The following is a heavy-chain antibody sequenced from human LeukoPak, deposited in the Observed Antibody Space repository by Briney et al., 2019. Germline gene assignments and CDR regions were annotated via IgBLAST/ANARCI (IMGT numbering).Heavy chain of an antibody. CDR3: ARGGYSGSLTNFDY. V-gene: IGHV4-4*07. D-gene: IGHD1-26*01. J-gene: IGHJ4*02. Sequence: SETLSLTCTVSGGSISSYYWSWIRQPAGKGLEWIGRIYTSGSTNYNPSLKSRVTMSVDTSKNQFSLKLSSVTAADTAVYYCARGGYSGSLTNFDYWGQGTLVTVSS. CDR2: IYTSGST. CDR1: GGSISSYY.